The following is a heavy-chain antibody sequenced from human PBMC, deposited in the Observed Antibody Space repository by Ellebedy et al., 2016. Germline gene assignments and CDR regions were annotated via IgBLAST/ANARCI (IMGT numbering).Heavy chain of an antibody. CDR2: IRYSGST. CDR3: ARGGSTGIRFTFDP. D-gene: IGHD3-16*02. V-gene: IGHV4-30-4*08. CDR1: GGSISTYDYY. J-gene: IGHJ5*02. Sequence: SETLSLXCTVSGGSISTYDYYWSWIRQTPGKGLEWIGYIRYSGSTYYNPSLQSRIFISADMSKNQFSLTLNSVSAADTAVYFCARGGSTGIRFTFDPWGQGTQVTVSS.